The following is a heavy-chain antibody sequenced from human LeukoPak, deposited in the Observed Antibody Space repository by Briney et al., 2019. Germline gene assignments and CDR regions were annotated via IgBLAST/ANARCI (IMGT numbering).Heavy chain of an antibody. Sequence: GGPLTLSCAASGVTVSNTYVSWVRQAPGKGLEWVSVIYSGGSTYYGDSVKGRFTMSKDNSKNTHYLQMNSLRVEDTAVYYCARVHISSGWYVGFDYWGQGTLVSVFS. V-gene: IGHV3-53*01. J-gene: IGHJ4*02. CDR2: IYSGGST. D-gene: IGHD6-19*01. CDR3: ARVHISSGWYVGFDY. CDR1: GVTVSNTY.